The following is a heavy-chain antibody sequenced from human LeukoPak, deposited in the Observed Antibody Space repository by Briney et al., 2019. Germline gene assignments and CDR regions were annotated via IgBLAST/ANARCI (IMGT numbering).Heavy chain of an antibody. D-gene: IGHD2-15*01. Sequence: PSETLSLTCAVYGGSFSGYYWSWIRQPPGKGLEWIGEINHSGSTTYNPSPKNRVTISVDTSKNQFSLKLSSVPAADTAVYFSVRGPAALGDYWLQGTLVTVCS. CDR3: VRGPAALGDY. CDR2: INHSGST. J-gene: IGHJ4*02. V-gene: IGHV4-34*01. CDR1: GGSFSGYY.